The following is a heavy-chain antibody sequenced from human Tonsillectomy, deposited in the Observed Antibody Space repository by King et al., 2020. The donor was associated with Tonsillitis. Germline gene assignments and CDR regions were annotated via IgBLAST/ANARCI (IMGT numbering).Heavy chain of an antibody. CDR2: ITTNGGST. CDR3: ARGASTDDY. CDR1: GFTFSSYA. D-gene: IGHD2/OR15-2a*01. V-gene: IGHV3-64*01. J-gene: IGHJ4*02. Sequence: QLVQSGGGLVQPGGSLRLSCAASGFTFSSYAMHWVRQAPGKGLEYVSAITTNGGSTYYANSVKGRFTISRDNSKNTLYLQMGSLRAEDMAVYYCARGASTDDYWGQGTLVTVSS.